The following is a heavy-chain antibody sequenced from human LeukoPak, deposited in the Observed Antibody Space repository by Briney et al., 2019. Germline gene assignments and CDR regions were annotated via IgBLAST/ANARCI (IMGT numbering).Heavy chain of an antibody. V-gene: IGHV1-18*01. Sequence: ASVKVSCKASGYTFTNYHIAWVRQAPGQGLEWMGWVSTNDGNTVYAQRPQGRVTMTTDTSTSVAYMELRSLTSDDTAVYYCTRAPPGMTMMTDYWGQGTLVTVSS. D-gene: IGHD3-22*01. CDR3: TRAPPGMTMMTDY. J-gene: IGHJ4*02. CDR2: VSTNDGNT. CDR1: GYTFTNYH.